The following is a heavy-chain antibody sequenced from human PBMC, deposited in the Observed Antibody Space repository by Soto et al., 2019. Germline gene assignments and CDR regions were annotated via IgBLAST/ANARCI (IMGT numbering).Heavy chain of an antibody. CDR3: ARGWGRIFDY. CDR2: INHSGST. J-gene: IGHJ4*02. V-gene: IGHV4-34*01. D-gene: IGHD7-27*01. CDR1: GGSFSGYY. Sequence: QVQLQQWGAGLLKPSETLSLTCAVYGGSFSGYYWSWIRQPPGKGLEWIGEINHSGSTNYNPSLKSGVTISLDTSKNQFSLKLSSVTAADTAVYYCARGWGRIFDYWGQGTLVTVSS.